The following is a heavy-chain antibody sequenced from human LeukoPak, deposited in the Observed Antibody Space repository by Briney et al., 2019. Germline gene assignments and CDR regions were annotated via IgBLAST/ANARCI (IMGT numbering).Heavy chain of an antibody. J-gene: IGHJ6*02. Sequence: SETLSLTCAVSGDSVTSGGYYWTWIRHHPGKGLEWIGYISNSGTTSYNPSLKSRVSISVDTSKNQFSLKLSSVTAADTAVYYCASRAKRRQYYDSSLRRGYYYYYGMDVWGQGTTVTVSS. CDR1: GDSVTSGGYY. D-gene: IGHD3-22*01. V-gene: IGHV4-31*11. CDR3: ASRAKRRQYYDSSLRRGYYYYYGMDV. CDR2: ISNSGTT.